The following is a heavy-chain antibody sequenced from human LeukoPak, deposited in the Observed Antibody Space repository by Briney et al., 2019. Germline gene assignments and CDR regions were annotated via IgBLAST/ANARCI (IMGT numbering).Heavy chain of an antibody. CDR3: ARGDGYNIFDY. CDR2: IWYDGSNK. D-gene: IGHD5-12*01. V-gene: IGHV3-33*01. Sequence: GRSLRLSCAASGFTFSSYGMHWVRQAPGKGLEWAAVIWYDGSNKYYADSVKGRFTISRDNSKNTLYLQMNSLRAEDTAVYYCARGDGYNIFDYWGQGTLVTVSS. J-gene: IGHJ4*02. CDR1: GFTFSSYG.